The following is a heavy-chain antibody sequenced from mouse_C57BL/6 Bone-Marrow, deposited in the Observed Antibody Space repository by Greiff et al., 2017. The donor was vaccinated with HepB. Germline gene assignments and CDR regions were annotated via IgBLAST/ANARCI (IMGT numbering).Heavy chain of an antibody. V-gene: IGHV1-18*01. CDR3: RYYYGSSPYYYAMDY. D-gene: IGHD1-1*01. J-gene: IGHJ4*01. CDR2: INPNNGGT. Sequence: EVQLQQSGPELVKPGASVKIPCTASGYTFTDYNMDWVKQSHGKSLEWIGDINPNNGGTIYNQKFKGKATLTVDKSSSTAYMELRSLTSEDTAVYYCRYYYGSSPYYYAMDYWGQGTSVTVSS. CDR1: GYTFTDYN.